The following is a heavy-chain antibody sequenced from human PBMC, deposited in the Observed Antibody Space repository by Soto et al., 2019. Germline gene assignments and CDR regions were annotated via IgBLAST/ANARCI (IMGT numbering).Heavy chain of an antibody. Sequence: SETLSLTCTVSGGSIGSYYWSWVGQRPGKGLEWIGYIYYSGSTNYNPSLKSRVTISVDTSKNQFSLKLSSVTAADTAVYYCAKVNDFWTGYYSTNLFDPWGQGTLVTVSS. CDR1: GGSIGSYY. CDR3: AKVNDFWTGYYSTNLFDP. D-gene: IGHD3-3*01. V-gene: IGHV4-59*13. J-gene: IGHJ5*02. CDR2: IYYSGST.